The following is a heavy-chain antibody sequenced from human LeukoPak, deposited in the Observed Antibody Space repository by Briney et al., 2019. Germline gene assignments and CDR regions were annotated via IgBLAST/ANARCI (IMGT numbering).Heavy chain of an antibody. CDR3: ARGPNSNWSGLDF. J-gene: IGHJ4*02. D-gene: IGHD6-6*01. CDR2: ISPTGSTT. V-gene: IGHV3-74*01. CDR1: GFTVSSYW. Sequence: GGSLRLSCAVSGFTVSSYWMHWVRQAPGKGLVWVSRISPTGSTTSYADSVKGRFTVSRDNAKNTLYLQVNNLRAEDTAVYYCARGPNSNWSGLDFWGQGTLLTVSS.